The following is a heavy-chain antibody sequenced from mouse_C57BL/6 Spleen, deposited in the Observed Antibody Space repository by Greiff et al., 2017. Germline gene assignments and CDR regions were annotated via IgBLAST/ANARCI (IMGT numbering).Heavy chain of an antibody. V-gene: IGHV1-61*01. D-gene: IGHD2-5*01. CDR1: GYTFTSYW. J-gene: IGHJ2*01. CDR2: IYPSDSET. CDR3: AREYSNYVDY. Sequence: QVQLQQPGAELVRPGSSVKLSCKASGYTFTSYWMDWVKQRPGQGLEWIGNIYPSDSETHYNQKFKDKATLTVDKSSSTAYMQRSSLTSEDSAVYYCAREYSNYVDYWGQGTTLTVSS.